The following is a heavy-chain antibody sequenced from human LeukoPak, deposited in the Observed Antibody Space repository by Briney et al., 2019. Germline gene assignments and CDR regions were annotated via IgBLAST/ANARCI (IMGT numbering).Heavy chain of an antibody. D-gene: IGHD4-23*01. CDR2: IKSKTDGGTT. Sequence: GGSLRLSCAASGLTFDIYAIIWVRQAPGKGLEWVGRIKSKTDGGTTDYAAPVKGGFTISRDDSKNTLYLQMNSLKTEDTAVYYCTTLNLRWLGAEYFQHWGQGTLVTVSS. J-gene: IGHJ1*01. V-gene: IGHV3-15*01. CDR1: GLTFDIYA. CDR3: TTLNLRWLGAEYFQH.